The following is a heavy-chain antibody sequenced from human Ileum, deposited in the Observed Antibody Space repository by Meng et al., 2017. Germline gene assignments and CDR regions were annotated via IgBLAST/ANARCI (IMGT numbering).Heavy chain of an antibody. CDR3: ARDHWGSLDY. CDR2: EST. J-gene: IGHJ4*02. D-gene: IGHD7-27*01. CDR1: GGSVCRDDFQ. V-gene: IGHV4-61*08. Sequence: RLPWSGTGLGRPAETLSLISTVPGGSVCRDDFQWGWVRQPPGKGLEWIGYESTNYNPSLKSRVTISLDTSKNKFSLELSSVTAADTAVYYCARDHWGSLDYWGQGILVTVSS.